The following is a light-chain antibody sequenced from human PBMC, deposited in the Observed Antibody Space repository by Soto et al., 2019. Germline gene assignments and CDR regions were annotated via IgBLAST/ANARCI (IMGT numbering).Light chain of an antibody. J-gene: IGLJ2*01. CDR1: KLGDKY. CDR2: QDR. Sequence: SYELTQPPSVSVSPGQTASITCSGEKLGDKYASWYQQKPGQSPVLVIFQDRKRPSGIPERFCGSNSGNTATLTISGTQAMDEADYYCQAWDSSTVVFGGGTKLTVL. V-gene: IGLV3-1*01. CDR3: QAWDSSTVV.